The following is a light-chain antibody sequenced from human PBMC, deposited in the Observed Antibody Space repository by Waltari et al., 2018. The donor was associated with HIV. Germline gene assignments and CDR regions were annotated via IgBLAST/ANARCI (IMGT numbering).Light chain of an antibody. CDR1: SSNIGSNY. Sequence: QSVLTQPPSASGTPGQRVTISCSGSSSNIGSNYVYWYQQLPGTAPKLLIYRNNQRPAAVPDRFSGSKTGTSASLAIGGLRSEDEADYYCAAWDDSLSGWVFGGGTKLTVL. J-gene: IGLJ3*02. V-gene: IGLV1-47*01. CDR3: AAWDDSLSGWV. CDR2: RNN.